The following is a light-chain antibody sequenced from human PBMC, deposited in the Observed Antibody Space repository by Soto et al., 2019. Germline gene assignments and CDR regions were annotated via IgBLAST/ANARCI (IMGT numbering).Light chain of an antibody. J-gene: IGKJ1*01. V-gene: IGKV1-5*01. CDR3: QQRTSWPPWT. Sequence: DIQMTQCTSTLSASVGDRVTITGRASQSISWLAWYQQKPGKAPKLLICDVSSLQSGVPARFSGSGSGTDFTLTITRLEPEDFAVYYCQQRTSWPPWTFGQGTKVDIK. CDR2: DVS. CDR1: QSISW.